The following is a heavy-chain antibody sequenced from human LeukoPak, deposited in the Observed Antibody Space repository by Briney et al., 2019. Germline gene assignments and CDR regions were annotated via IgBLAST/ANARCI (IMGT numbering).Heavy chain of an antibody. V-gene: IGHV1-2*02. D-gene: IGHD1-26*01. Sequence: ASVKVSCKASGYTFTGYYMHWVRQAPGQGLEWMGWINPNSGGTNYAQKFQGRDTMTRDTSISTAYMELSRLRSDDTAVYYCARARSRSGSYYATYWGQGTLVTVSS. CDR1: GYTFTGYY. CDR2: INPNSGGT. J-gene: IGHJ4*02. CDR3: ARARSRSGSYYATY.